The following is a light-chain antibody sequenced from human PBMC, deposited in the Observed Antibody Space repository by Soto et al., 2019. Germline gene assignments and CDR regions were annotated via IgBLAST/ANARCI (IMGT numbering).Light chain of an antibody. CDR1: QSVSSN. CDR2: GAS. Sequence: EIVMPQSPATLSVSPGASATLSCRASQSVSSNLAWYQQKPGQAPRLLIYGASTRATGIPARFSGSGSGTEFTLTISSLQSEDFAVYYCQQYNNWPSWTFGQGTKVDIK. CDR3: QQYNNWPSWT. V-gene: IGKV3-15*01. J-gene: IGKJ1*01.